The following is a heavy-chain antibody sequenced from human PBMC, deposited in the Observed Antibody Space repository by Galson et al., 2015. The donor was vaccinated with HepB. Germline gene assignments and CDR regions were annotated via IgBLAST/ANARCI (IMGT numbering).Heavy chain of an antibody. Sequence: QSGAEVKKPGASVKVSCKASGYTFTSYGISWVRQAPGQGLEWMGWISAYNGNTNYAQKLQGRVTMTTDTSTSTAYMELRSLRSDDTAVYYCARGEDGSPTGGYYYYGMDVWGQGTTVTVSS. J-gene: IGHJ6*02. CDR3: ARGEDGSPTGGYYYYGMDV. D-gene: IGHD5-24*01. CDR2: ISAYNGNT. CDR1: GYTFTSYG. V-gene: IGHV1-18*04.